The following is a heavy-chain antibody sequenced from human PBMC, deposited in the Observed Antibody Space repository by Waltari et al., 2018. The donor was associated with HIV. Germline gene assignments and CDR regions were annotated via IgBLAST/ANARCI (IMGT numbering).Heavy chain of an antibody. CDR2: INHSGST. Sequence: QVQLQQWGAGLLKPSETLSLTCAVYGGSFSGYYWSWIRQPPGKGLEWIGEINHSGSTNYNPSLKSRVTISVDTSKNQFSLKLSSVTAADTAVYYCARTTSYYYDSSGYYYFDYWGQGTLVTVSS. D-gene: IGHD3-22*01. CDR3: ARTTSYYYDSSGYYYFDY. V-gene: IGHV4-34*01. J-gene: IGHJ4*02. CDR1: GGSFSGYY.